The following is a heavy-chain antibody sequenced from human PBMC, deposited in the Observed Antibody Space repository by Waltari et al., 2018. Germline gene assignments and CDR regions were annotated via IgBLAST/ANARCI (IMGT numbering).Heavy chain of an antibody. Sequence: QLQLQESGPGLVKPSETLSLTCTVSGGSISSSSYYWGWIRQPPGKGLEWIGSIYYSGSTNNNPSLKRPVTISVDTSKNQCSLKLSSVTAADTAVYYCARPDSSGYYRPFDYWGQGTLVTVSS. D-gene: IGHD3-22*01. CDR3: ARPDSSGYYRPFDY. J-gene: IGHJ4*02. CDR2: IYYSGST. CDR1: GGSISSSSYY. V-gene: IGHV4-39*01.